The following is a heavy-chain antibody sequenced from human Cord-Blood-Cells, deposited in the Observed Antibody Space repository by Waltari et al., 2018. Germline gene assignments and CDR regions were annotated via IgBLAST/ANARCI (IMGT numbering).Heavy chain of an antibody. D-gene: IGHD6-13*01. Sequence: QVQLQESGPGLVKPSQTLSLTCTVSGGSISSGDYYWSWIRQPPGKGLEWIGCIYYSGSTYYNPSLKSRVTISVDTSKNQFSLKLSSVTAADTAVYYCARDPRQFSSSWYYYYYGMDVWGQGTTVTVSS. CDR2: IYYSGST. CDR1: GGSISSGDYY. CDR3: ARDPRQFSSSWYYYYYGMDV. V-gene: IGHV4-30-4*08. J-gene: IGHJ6*02.